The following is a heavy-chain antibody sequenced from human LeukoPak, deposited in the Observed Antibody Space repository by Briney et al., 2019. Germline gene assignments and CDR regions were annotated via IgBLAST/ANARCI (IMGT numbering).Heavy chain of an antibody. J-gene: IGHJ4*02. CDR1: GFTVSSNY. V-gene: IGHV3-53*01. CDR3: AKDLFPGTGTSFFDY. CDR2: IYSGGST. Sequence: QPGGSLRLSCAASGFTVSSNYMSWVRQAPGKGLEWVSVIYSGGSTYYADSVKGRFTISRDNSKNTLYLQMNSLRAEDTAVYYCAKDLFPGTGTSFFDYWGQGTLVTVSS. D-gene: IGHD1-1*01.